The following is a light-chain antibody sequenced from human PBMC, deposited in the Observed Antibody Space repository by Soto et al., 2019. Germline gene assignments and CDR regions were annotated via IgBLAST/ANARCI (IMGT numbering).Light chain of an antibody. Sequence: EIVLTQSPGTLSMSPGERATLSCRASQSVSSRYVAWHQQKPGQAPRLLLSGATNRATGIPDRISGSGSGTDFTLTISRLEPEDFAVYYCQQYSNSPFTFGPGTKVEIK. CDR2: GAT. J-gene: IGKJ3*01. CDR3: QQYSNSPFT. CDR1: QSVSSRY. V-gene: IGKV3-20*01.